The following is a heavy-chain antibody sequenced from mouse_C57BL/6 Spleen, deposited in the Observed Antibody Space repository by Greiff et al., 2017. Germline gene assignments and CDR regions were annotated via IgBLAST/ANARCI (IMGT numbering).Heavy chain of an antibody. Sequence: QVHVKQPGAELVKPGASVKISCKASGYTFTRYWITWVKQRPGPGLEWIGDIYPGSGSTNYNEKFKSTATLTVDTSSSTAYMQLSSLTSEDSAVYDCARKALLQRAMDDWGQGTSVTVSS. CDR3: ARKALLQRAMDD. V-gene: IGHV1-55*01. CDR2: IYPGSGST. CDR1: GYTFTRYW. J-gene: IGHJ4*01. D-gene: IGHD1-1*01.